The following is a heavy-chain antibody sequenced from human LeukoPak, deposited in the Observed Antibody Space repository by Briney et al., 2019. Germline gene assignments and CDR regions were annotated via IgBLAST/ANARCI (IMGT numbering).Heavy chain of an antibody. Sequence: SVKVSCKASGGTFSSYAISWVRQAPGQGLEWMGRIIPIFYTANYAQKFQGRVTITTHESTSTAYMELSSLRSEDTAVYYCARASPYYDFWSGYFHYYYYMNVWGKGTTVTVSS. CDR2: IIPIFYTA. J-gene: IGHJ6*03. CDR3: ARASPYYDFWSGYFHYYYYMNV. D-gene: IGHD3-3*01. CDR1: GGTFSSYA. V-gene: IGHV1-69*05.